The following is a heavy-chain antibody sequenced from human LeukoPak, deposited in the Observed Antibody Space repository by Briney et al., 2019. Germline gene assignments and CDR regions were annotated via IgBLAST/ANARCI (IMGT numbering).Heavy chain of an antibody. CDR1: GFTFSSYA. V-gene: IGHV3-23*01. J-gene: IGHJ4*02. Sequence: PGGSLRLSCAASGFTFSSYAMSWVRQAPGKGLDWVSAISGSGGNTYYADSVKGRFTLSRDNSKNSLYLQMNSLRSEDTAFYYCAKDKALGYCSAGSCLYLDYWGQGTLVTVSS. D-gene: IGHD2-15*01. CDR3: AKDKALGYCSAGSCLYLDY. CDR2: ISGSGGNT.